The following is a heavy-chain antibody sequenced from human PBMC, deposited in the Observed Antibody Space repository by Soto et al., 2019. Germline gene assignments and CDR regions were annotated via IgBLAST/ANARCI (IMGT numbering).Heavy chain of an antibody. J-gene: IGHJ6*02. CDR2: IIPIFGTA. CDR1: GGTFSSYA. CDR3: ARKPYYDFWSGYYGMDV. D-gene: IGHD3-3*01. V-gene: IGHV1-69*01. Sequence: QVQLVQSGAEVKKPGSSVKVSCKASGGTFSSYAISWVRQAPGQGLEWMGGIIPIFGTANYAQKFQGRVTITADESTSTAYMELSSLRSEDTAGYYCARKPYYDFWSGYYGMDVWGQGTTVTVSS.